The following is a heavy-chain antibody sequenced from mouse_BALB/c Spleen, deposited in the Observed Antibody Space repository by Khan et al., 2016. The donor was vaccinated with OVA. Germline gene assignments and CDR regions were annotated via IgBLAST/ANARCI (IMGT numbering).Heavy chain of an antibody. J-gene: IGHJ4*01. CDR2: IDPANGNT. Sequence: EVQLQQSGAELVKPGASVKLSCTASGFNIKDTYMHWVKQRPEQGLEWIGRIDPANGNTKYDPKFQGKATITADTSSNTAYLQISSLTSEDTAVYYCARNVNYLYAIDSWGQGTSVPVSS. V-gene: IGHV14-3*02. CDR1: GFNIKDTY. D-gene: IGHD2-1*01. CDR3: ARNVNYLYAIDS.